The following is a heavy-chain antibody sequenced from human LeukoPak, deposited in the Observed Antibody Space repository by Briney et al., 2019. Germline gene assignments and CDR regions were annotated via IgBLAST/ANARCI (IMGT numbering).Heavy chain of an antibody. CDR3: ATELARLAAAGTLY. D-gene: IGHD6-13*01. CDR2: FDPEDGET. J-gene: IGHJ4*02. Sequence: ASVKVSCKVSGYTLTELSMYWVRQAPGKGHERMGGFDPEDGETIYAQKFQGRVTMTEDTATDTAYMELSSLRSEDTAVYYCATELARLAAAGTLYWGQGTLVTVSS. CDR1: GYTLTELS. V-gene: IGHV1-24*01.